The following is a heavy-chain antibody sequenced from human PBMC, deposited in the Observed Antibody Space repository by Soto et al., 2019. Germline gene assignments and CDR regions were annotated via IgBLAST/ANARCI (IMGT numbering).Heavy chain of an antibody. CDR1: GFTFDDYA. J-gene: IGHJ4*02. CDR3: AKDTGSGWFDY. Sequence: DVQLVESGGGLVQPGSSLRLSCAASGFTFDDYAIHWVRQAPGKGLEWVSGISWNAGSIGFADSVRGRFTISRDNAKNSLYLQMNRLRVEDTALYYCAKDTGSGWFDYWGQGTLVTVSS. V-gene: IGHV3-9*01. CDR2: ISWNAGSI. D-gene: IGHD6-19*01.